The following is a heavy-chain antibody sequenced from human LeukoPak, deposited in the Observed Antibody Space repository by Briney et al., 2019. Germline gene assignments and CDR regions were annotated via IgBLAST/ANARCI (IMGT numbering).Heavy chain of an antibody. CDR3: ATLRITMVRGVTANYYMDV. Sequence: SETLSLTCAVYGGSFSGYYWSWIRQPPGKGLEWIGEINHSGSTNYNPSLKSRVTISVDTSKNQFSLKLSSVTAADTAVYYCATLRITMVRGVTANYYMDVWGKGTTVTVSS. CDR1: GGSFSGYY. J-gene: IGHJ6*03. V-gene: IGHV4-34*01. CDR2: INHSGST. D-gene: IGHD3-10*01.